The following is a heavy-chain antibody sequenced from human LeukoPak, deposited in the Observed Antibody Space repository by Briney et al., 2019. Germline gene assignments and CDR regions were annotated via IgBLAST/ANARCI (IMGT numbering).Heavy chain of an antibody. CDR3: ARGWRRYYDSSGYPNLDY. D-gene: IGHD3-22*01. CDR1: GFTFSSYA. Sequence: GGSLRLSCAASGFTFSSYAMHWVRQAPGKGLEWVAVISYDGSNKYYADSVRGRFTISRDNSKNTLYLQMNSLRAEDTAVYYCARGWRRYYDSSGYPNLDYWGQGTLVTVSS. J-gene: IGHJ4*02. CDR2: ISYDGSNK. V-gene: IGHV3-30*01.